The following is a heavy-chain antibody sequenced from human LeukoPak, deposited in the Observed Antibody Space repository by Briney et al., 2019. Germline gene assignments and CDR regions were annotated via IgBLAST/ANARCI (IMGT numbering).Heavy chain of an antibody. Sequence: GGSLRLSCAASGFTFSSYAMSWVRQAPGKGLEWVSAISGSGGSTYYADSVKGRFTISRDNSKNTLYLQMNSLRPEDTAVYYCARCGTPNNYYYYGMDVWGHGTTVTVSS. CDR2: ISGSGGST. D-gene: IGHD5-24*01. CDR1: GFTFSSYA. V-gene: IGHV3-23*01. J-gene: IGHJ6*02. CDR3: ARCGTPNNYYYYGMDV.